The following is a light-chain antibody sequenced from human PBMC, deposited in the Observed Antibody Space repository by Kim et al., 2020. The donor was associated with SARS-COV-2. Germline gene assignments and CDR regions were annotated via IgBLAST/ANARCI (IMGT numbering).Light chain of an antibody. J-gene: IGLJ2*01. V-gene: IGLV2-14*04. CDR1: SSDVGGYNY. CDR2: DVS. CDR3: SSYTSSSTSVV. Sequence: QSITISCTGTSSDVGGYNYVSWYQQQPGKAPKLMIYDVSKRPSGVSNRFSGSKSGNTASLTISGLQAEDEADYYCSSYTSSSTSVVFGGGTQLTVL.